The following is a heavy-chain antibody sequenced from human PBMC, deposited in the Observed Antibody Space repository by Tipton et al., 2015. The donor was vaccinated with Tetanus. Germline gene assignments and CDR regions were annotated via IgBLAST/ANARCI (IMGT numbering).Heavy chain of an antibody. CDR1: GYTFRNYG. V-gene: IGHV1-18*01. CDR2: ISAYTGNT. D-gene: IGHD3-3*01. Sequence: QSGAEVKKPGASVKISYKASGYTFRNYGISWVRQAPGQGLEWMGWISAYTGNTNYAQKFQGRVTMTTDTSATTAYMELRTLRSDDTAVYYYARDQEGRSVLLMGNWFDPWGQGPLVTVSS. J-gene: IGHJ5*02. CDR3: ARDQEGRSVLLMGNWFDP.